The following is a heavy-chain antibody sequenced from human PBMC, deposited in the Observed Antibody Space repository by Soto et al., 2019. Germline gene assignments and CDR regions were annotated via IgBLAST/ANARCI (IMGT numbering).Heavy chain of an antibody. CDR2: IIPIFGTA. Sequence: SVKVSCKASGGTFSSYAISWVRQAPGQGLEWLGGIIPIFGTANYAQKFQGRVTITADESTSTAYMELSSLRSEDTAVYYCARVTVTAPHPPYYYYGMDVWGQGTTVTVSS. D-gene: IGHD2-21*02. V-gene: IGHV1-69*13. J-gene: IGHJ6*02. CDR3: ARVTVTAPHPPYYYYGMDV. CDR1: GGTFSSYA.